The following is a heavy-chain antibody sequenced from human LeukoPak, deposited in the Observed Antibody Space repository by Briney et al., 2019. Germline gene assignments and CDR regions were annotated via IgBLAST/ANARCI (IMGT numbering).Heavy chain of an antibody. V-gene: IGHV1-2*02. CDR3: ARELAAAGTVT. CDR1: GYTFTGYY. Sequence: PKASVTVSCKASGYTFTGYYMHWVRQAPGQGLEWMGWINPNSGGTNYAQKFQGRVTMTRDTSISTAYMELSSLRSEDTAVYYCARELAAAGTVTWGQGTLVTVSS. CDR2: INPNSGGT. D-gene: IGHD6-13*01. J-gene: IGHJ5*02.